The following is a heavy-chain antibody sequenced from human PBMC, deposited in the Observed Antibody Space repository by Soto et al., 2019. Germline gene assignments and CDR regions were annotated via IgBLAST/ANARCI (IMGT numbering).Heavy chain of an antibody. CDR1: GFTFSSYT. Sequence: EVQLLESGGGLVEPGGSRRLSCAASGFTFSSYTMSWVRQAPGKGLEWVSTISGSGSSTYSADSVKGRFTISRDNSKNTLYLQMNSLRVEDAAIYHCGKAWGIDYWGQGPLVTVSS. J-gene: IGHJ4*02. V-gene: IGHV3-23*01. CDR3: GKAWGIDY. D-gene: IGHD7-27*01. CDR2: ISGSGSST.